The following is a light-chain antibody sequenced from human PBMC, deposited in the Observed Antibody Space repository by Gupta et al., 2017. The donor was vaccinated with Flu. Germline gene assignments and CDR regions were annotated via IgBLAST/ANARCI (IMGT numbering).Light chain of an antibody. J-gene: IGKJ2*01. CDR1: QGLVFGDGNTY. V-gene: IGKV2-30*01. Sequence: SSCRYGQGLVFGDGNTYLNWYQQRPGQSPRRLIYKVSDRDSGVPSRFSGRGSGTYFTLKISRVEAEDVGVYYCMQATHWPYTFGQGTKLEIK. CDR3: MQATHWPYT. CDR2: KVS.